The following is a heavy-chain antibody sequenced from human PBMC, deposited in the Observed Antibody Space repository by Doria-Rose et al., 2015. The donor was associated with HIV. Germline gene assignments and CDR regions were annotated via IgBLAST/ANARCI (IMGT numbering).Heavy chain of an antibody. Sequence: QVTLKESGPVLVKPTETPTLTCTVSGVSLSSPGMGVSWIRQPPGKALEWLAHTCSDDERSYRTSLKSRLTISRGTSKSQVVLTMTDMDPVDTATYYCARIKSSRWYHKYYFDFWGQGTLVIVSA. J-gene: IGHJ4*02. CDR1: GVSLSSPGMG. CDR2: TCSDDER. V-gene: IGHV2-26*01. CDR3: ARIKSSRWYHKYYFDF. D-gene: IGHD6-13*01.